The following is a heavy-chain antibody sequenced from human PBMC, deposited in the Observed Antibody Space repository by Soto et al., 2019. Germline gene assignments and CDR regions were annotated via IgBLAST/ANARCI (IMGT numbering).Heavy chain of an antibody. V-gene: IGHV1-46*03. CDR3: ASSPEPDDAFDI. CDR2: INPGGAYT. CDR1: GYTFTSYY. Sequence: ASVKVSCKASGYTFTSYYMHWVRQAPRQGLEWMGIINPGGAYTSYAQKFQGRVTMTRDTSTSTVYMELSSLRSEDTALYYCASSPEPDDAFDIWGQGTMVTVSS. J-gene: IGHJ3*02.